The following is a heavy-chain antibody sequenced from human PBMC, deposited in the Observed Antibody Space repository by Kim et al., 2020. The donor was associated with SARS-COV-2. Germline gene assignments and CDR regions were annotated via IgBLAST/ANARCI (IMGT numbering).Heavy chain of an antibody. CDR3: ARDRLIVVADPIPDVDY. V-gene: IGHV3-30-3*01. Sequence: GGSLRLSCAASGFTFSSYAMHWVRQAPGKGLEWVAVISYDGSNKYYADSVKGRFTISRDNSKNTLYLQMNSLRAEDTAVYYCARDRLIVVADPIPDVDYWGQGTLVTVSS. CDR1: GFTFSSYA. CDR2: ISYDGSNK. J-gene: IGHJ4*02. D-gene: IGHD3-22*01.